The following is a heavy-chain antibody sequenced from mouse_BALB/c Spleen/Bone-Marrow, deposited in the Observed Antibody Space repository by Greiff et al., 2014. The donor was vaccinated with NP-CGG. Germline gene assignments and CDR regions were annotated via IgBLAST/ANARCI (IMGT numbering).Heavy chain of an antibody. CDR2: INPYNGDT. CDR3: GREIYYGNPDY. D-gene: IGHD2-1*01. V-gene: IGHV1-37*01. J-gene: IGHJ2*01. Sequence: LVESGPELVKPGASVKISCKASGYSFTGYFMYWVKQSHGKSLEWIGRINPYNGDTFYNQKFKGKASLTVDKSSSTAHMELLSLTSEDSVVYYCGREIYYGNPDYWGQGTTLTVSS. CDR1: GYSFTGYF.